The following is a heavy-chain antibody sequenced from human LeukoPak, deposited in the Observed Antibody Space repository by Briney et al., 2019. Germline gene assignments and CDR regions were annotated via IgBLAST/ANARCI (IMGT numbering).Heavy chain of an antibody. V-gene: IGHV4-39*07. D-gene: IGHD3-10*01. J-gene: IGHJ4*02. Sequence: PSETLSLTCSVSNGSIDSSTDYWAWIRQPPGKGLEWIASIYYSGRTYYSPSLKSRALISVDPSKNLFSLRLSFVTAADTAVYYCARGVAFYFGSGSPNFWGQGTLVTVS. CDR3: ARGVAFYFGSGSPNF. CDR1: NGSIDSSTDY. CDR2: IYYSGRT.